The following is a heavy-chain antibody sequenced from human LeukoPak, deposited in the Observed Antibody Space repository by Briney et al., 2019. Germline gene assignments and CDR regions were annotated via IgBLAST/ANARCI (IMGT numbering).Heavy chain of an antibody. CDR1: EFTFGGYD. CDR3: ARNLDV. D-gene: IGHD1-1*01. J-gene: IGHJ4*02. Sequence: GGSLRLSCAASEFTFGGYDMHWVRQAPGKGLEWVSCISSSGGIIYYADSVKGRFTISRDHAKNSLYLQMNSLRAGDTAVYYCARNLDVWGQGTLVTVSS. CDR2: ISSSGGII. V-gene: IGHV3-48*03.